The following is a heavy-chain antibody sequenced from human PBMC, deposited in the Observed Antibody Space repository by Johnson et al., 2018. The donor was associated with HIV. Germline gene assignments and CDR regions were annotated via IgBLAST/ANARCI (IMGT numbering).Heavy chain of an antibody. D-gene: IGHD2-21*01. CDR3: ARERRAGVKGAFDI. J-gene: IGHJ3*02. CDR2: ISCTSGSI. Sequence: VQLVESGGGVVQPGRSLRLSCAASGFTFDDSAMHWVRQAPGKGLEWVSGISCTSGSIGYADSVKGRFTISRDNSKNTLYLQLNSLRAEDTAVYYCARERRAGVKGAFDIWGQGTMVTVSS. CDR1: GFTFDDSA. V-gene: IGHV3-9*01.